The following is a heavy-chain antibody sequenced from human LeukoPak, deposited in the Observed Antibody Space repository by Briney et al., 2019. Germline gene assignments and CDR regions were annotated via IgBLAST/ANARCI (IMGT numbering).Heavy chain of an antibody. CDR2: ISGSGGST. V-gene: IGHV3-23*01. J-gene: IGHJ4*02. CDR3: AKREAEESGPIDC. Sequence: HTGGSLRLSCAASGFTFSSYAMSWVRQAPGKGLEWVSAISGSGGSTYYADSVKGRFTISRDNSRNMLYLQMSSLRAGDTAVYYCAKREAEESGPIDCWGQGTQVTVSS. D-gene: IGHD5-12*01. CDR1: GFTFSSYA.